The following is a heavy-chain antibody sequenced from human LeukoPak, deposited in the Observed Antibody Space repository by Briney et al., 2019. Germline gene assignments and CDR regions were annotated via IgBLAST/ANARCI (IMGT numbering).Heavy chain of an antibody. J-gene: IGHJ4*02. V-gene: IGHV3-48*04. CDR3: ARDGGSAVAGAFDY. CDR1: GFTFNSYG. Sequence: GGSLRLSCAASGFTFNSYGMHWVRQAPGKGLERGSYINSRGNIMYYADSVKGRFTISRDDAKNSLYLQMNSLRVEDTAVYYCARDGGSAVAGAFDYWGQGTLVTVSS. D-gene: IGHD6-19*01. CDR2: INSRGNIM.